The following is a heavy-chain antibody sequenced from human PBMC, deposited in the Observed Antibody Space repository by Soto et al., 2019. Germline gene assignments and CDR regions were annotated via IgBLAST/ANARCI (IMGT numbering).Heavy chain of an antibody. Sequence: SQTLSLTCAISGDSVSSNSAAWNWIRQSPSRGLKWLGRTYYRSEWYNDYAVSVKSRITINPDTSKNQFSLQLTSVTPEDTAVYYCASDQARGRGYSGRPFDYWGQGTLVTVSS. D-gene: IGHD5-12*01. J-gene: IGHJ4*02. V-gene: IGHV6-1*01. CDR3: ASDQARGRGYSGRPFDY. CDR1: GDSVSSNSAA. CDR2: TYYRSEWYN.